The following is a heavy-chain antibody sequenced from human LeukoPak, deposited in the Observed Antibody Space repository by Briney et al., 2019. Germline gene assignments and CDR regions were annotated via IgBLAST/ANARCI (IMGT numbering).Heavy chain of an antibody. D-gene: IGHD4-23*01. CDR2: VYYIGRP. CDR1: NDFIKNGHSY. V-gene: IGHV4-39*07. Sequence: PSETLSLTCSVSNDFIKNGHSYWGWIRQTPWEGLQWIGSVYYIGRPHYNPALKSRVTMSLDKSKNQFSLKLNSVTAADTAVYYCVRNAGNSDYDSWGQGTLVTVSS. J-gene: IGHJ4*02. CDR3: VRNAGNSDYDS.